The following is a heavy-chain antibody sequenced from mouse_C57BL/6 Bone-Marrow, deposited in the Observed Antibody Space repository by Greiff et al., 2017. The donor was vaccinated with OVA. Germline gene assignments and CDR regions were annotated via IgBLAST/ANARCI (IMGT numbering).Heavy chain of an antibody. CDR3: ASYYYCDCDY. V-gene: IGHV1-39*01. Sequence: VHVKQSGPELVKPGASVKISCKASGYSFTDYNMNWVKQSNGKSLEWIGVINPNYGTPSYNQKFKGKATLTVDQSSSTAYMQLNSLTSADSAVFYCASYYYCDCDYWGPGTTLTVSS. CDR1: GYSFTDYN. J-gene: IGHJ2*01. D-gene: IGHD2-4*01. CDR2: INPNYGTP.